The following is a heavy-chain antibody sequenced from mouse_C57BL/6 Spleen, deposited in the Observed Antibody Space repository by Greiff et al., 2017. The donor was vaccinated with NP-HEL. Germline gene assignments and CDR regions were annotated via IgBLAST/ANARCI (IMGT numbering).Heavy chain of an antibody. CDR1: GYTFTSYW. V-gene: IGHV1-55*01. CDR3: ARSSSGYVYFDY. CDR2: IYPGSGST. Sequence: QVQLKQSGAELVKPGASVKMSCKASGYTFTSYWITWVKQRPGQGLEWIGDIYPGSGSTNYNEKFKSKATLTVDTSSSTAYMQLSSLTSEDSAVYYCARSSSGYVYFDYWGQGTTLTVSS. J-gene: IGHJ2*01. D-gene: IGHD3-2*02.